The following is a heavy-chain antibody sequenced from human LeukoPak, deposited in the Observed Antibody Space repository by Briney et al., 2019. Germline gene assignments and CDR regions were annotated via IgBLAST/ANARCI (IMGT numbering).Heavy chain of an antibody. D-gene: IGHD1-14*01. J-gene: IGHJ6*02. CDR1: GGSITSYY. V-gene: IGHV4-4*07. Sequence: SETLSLTCTVSGGSITSYYGSWIRQPAGKGLEWIGRIHTGGSTNYNPSLKSRVTMSVNKTKNQFHRMLTSVTATDTAMYCCASSFAMAGYYHGMDVWGQGTTVTVSS. CDR2: IHTGGST. CDR3: ASSFAMAGYYHGMDV.